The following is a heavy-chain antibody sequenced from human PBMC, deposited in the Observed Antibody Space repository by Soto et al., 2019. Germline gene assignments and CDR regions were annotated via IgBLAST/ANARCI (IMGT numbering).Heavy chain of an antibody. D-gene: IGHD3-10*02. CDR2: TNPRDGST. CDR1: GYSLTGYY. CDR3: ARSYVTSRPIDF. Sequence: ASVKVSCKASGYSLTGYYMHWVRQAPGQGLEWMGITNPRDGSTNYAQKFQGRVTMTSDTSTSTVYMEMSSLRSDDTAMYYCARSYVTSRPIDFWGQGTLVTVSS. V-gene: IGHV1-46*01. J-gene: IGHJ4*02.